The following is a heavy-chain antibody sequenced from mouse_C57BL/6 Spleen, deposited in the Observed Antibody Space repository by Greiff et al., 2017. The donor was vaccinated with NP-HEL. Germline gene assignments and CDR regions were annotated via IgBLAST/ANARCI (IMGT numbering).Heavy chain of an antibody. CDR3: ARSLYYYGSSPSFDY. CDR2: IYPRDGST. Sequence: VQGVESGPELVKPGASVKLSCKASGYTFTSYDINWVKQRPGQGLEWIGWIYPRDGSTKYNEKFKGKATLTVDTSSSTAYMELHSLTSEDSAVYFCARSLYYYGSSPSFDYWGQGTTLTVSS. D-gene: IGHD1-1*01. J-gene: IGHJ2*01. CDR1: GYTFTSYD. V-gene: IGHV1-85*01.